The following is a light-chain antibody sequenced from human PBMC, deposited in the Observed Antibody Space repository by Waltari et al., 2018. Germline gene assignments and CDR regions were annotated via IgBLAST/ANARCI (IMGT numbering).Light chain of an antibody. CDR1: ISTIGAGLN. Sequence: QSALTQPPSVSGSPGPRVTISCTGSISTIGAGLNLHWYEQLPGTAPKLLICGSGNGPSGVPDRFSDSKSGTSAALAITGLQAEDEADYYCQSDDISLSSVVFGGGTTLTVL. V-gene: IGLV1-40*01. CDR3: QSDDISLSSVV. CDR2: GSG. J-gene: IGLJ2*01.